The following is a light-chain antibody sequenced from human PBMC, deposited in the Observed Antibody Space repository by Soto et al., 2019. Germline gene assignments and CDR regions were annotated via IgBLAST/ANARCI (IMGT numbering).Light chain of an antibody. Sequence: DIQMTQSPSSLSSSGGDRVTITCRASQSINSYLSWYQQKPGKAPQLLINAASSLQSGVPSRFSGSGSGTDFTLTISSLQPEDFATYYCQQCYSTPYTFGQGTKLEIK. CDR2: AAS. CDR3: QQCYSTPYT. V-gene: IGKV1-39*01. J-gene: IGKJ2*01. CDR1: QSINSY.